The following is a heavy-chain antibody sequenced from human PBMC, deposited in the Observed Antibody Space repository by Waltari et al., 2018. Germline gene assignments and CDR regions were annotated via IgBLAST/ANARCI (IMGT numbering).Heavy chain of an antibody. CDR3: ARENSNYFLGWIDP. CDR1: GGSLGPSY. V-gene: IGHV4-59*01. D-gene: IGHD4-4*01. Sequence: QLQLQESGPGLVKPSETLSLTCTVSGGSLGPSYGRWLRQPPGKGLEWIGYVYYSGSTKYNPSLKGRVKMSVDTSKNQFSLQLTSVTAADTAVYYCARENSNYFLGWIDPWGQGTLDTVSS. J-gene: IGHJ5*02. CDR2: VYYSGST.